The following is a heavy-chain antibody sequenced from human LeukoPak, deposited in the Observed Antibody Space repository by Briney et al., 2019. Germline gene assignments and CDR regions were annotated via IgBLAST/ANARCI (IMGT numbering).Heavy chain of an antibody. D-gene: IGHD3-10*01. CDR3: ARVSQIYGSGSYYYFDY. V-gene: IGHV3-7*03. J-gene: IGHJ4*02. CDR1: GFTFSSYW. CDR2: IKQDGSEK. Sequence: GGSLRLSCAASGFTFSSYWMSWVRQAPGKGLEWVANIKQDGSEKYYVGSVKGRFTISRDNAKNSLYLQMNSLRAEDTAVYYCARVSQIYGSGSYYYFDYWGQGTLVTVSS.